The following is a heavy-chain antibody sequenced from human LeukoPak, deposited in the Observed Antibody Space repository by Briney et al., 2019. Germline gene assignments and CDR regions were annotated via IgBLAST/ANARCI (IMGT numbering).Heavy chain of an antibody. D-gene: IGHD6-13*01. CDR3: AKGGLSAPPRGFDH. J-gene: IGHJ4*02. V-gene: IGHV3-23*01. CDR2: ISGGGDLR. CDR1: GITFNSYV. Sequence: GGSLRLSCAASGITFNSYVMNWVRQAPGKGLEWVSVISGGGDLRYYADSVKGRFTISRDNSKNTLYLQMNSLRVEDTAIYYCAKGGLSAPPRGFDHWGQGTLVTVSS.